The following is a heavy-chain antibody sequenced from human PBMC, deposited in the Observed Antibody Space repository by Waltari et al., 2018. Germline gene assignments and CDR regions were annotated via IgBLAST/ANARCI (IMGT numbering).Heavy chain of an antibody. CDR1: GVSISSGNW. D-gene: IGHD2-15*01. CDR3: ARGVSAVGIDF. CDR2: IYYSGSN. V-gene: IGHV4-4*02. J-gene: IGHJ4*02. Sequence: QVHLQESGPGLVKPSETLSLTCTVSGVSISSGNWWIWFRQFPGQGLEWLGDIYYSGSNNYNPSLKSRLTISVDNSKNQFSLRLNSVTVADTAVYYCARGVSAVGIDFWGQGTLVTVSS.